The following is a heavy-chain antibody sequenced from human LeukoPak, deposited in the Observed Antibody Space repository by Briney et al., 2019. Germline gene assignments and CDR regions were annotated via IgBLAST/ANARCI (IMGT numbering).Heavy chain of an antibody. CDR1: GFTFSDYY. CDR3: ARAGQSDY. Sequence: GGSLRLSCAASGFTFSDYYMNWIRQAPGKGLEWVSSISGGSRTINYADSVKGRYTTSRDNAKNSLYLQVNSLRAEDTAVYYCARAGQSDYWGQGTLVTVSS. V-gene: IGHV3-11*01. CDR2: ISGGSRTI. J-gene: IGHJ4*02.